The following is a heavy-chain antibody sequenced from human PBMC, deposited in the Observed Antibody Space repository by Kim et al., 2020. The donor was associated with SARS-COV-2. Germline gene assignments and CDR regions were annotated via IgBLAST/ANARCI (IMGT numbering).Heavy chain of an antibody. V-gene: IGHV6-1*01. D-gene: IGHD3-10*01. Sequence: SQTLSLTCAISGDSVSSNSAAWNWIRQSPSRGLEWLGRTYYRSKWYNDYAVSVKSRITINPDTSKNQFSLRLNSVTPEDTAVYYCARDPGPGSGRSNYYYGMDVWGQGTTVTVSS. J-gene: IGHJ6*02. CDR1: GDSVSSNSAA. CDR3: ARDPGPGSGRSNYYYGMDV. CDR2: TYYRSKWYN.